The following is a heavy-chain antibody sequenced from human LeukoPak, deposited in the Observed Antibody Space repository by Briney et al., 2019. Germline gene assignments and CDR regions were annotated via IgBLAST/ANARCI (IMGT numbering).Heavy chain of an antibody. J-gene: IGHJ4*02. V-gene: IGHV1-18*01. CDR2: ISAYNGNT. D-gene: IGHD3-22*01. CDR1: GYTFTSYG. CDR3: ATLYDSSGYLGFDY. Sequence: ASVKVSCKASGYTFTSYGISWVRQAPGQGLEWMGWISAYNGNTNYAQKLQGRVTMTTDTSTSTAYMELRSLRSDDTAVYYCATLYDSSGYLGFDYWGQGTLVTVSS.